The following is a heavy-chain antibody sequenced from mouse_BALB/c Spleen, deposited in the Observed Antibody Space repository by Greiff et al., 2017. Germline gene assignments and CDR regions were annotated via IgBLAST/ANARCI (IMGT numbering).Heavy chain of an antibody. J-gene: IGHJ2*01. CDR1: GFTFTSYY. CDR3: TGTGYGNWFDY. CDR2: INPSNGGT. Sequence: QVQLKQSGAELVKPGASVKLSCTASGFTFTSYYMYWVKQRPGQGLEWIGGINPSNGGTNFDEKFKSKATLTVDKSSSTAYMQLSSLTSEDYAVYYCTGTGYGNWFDYWGQGTTVTVSS. V-gene: IGHV1S81*02. D-gene: IGHD2-1*01.